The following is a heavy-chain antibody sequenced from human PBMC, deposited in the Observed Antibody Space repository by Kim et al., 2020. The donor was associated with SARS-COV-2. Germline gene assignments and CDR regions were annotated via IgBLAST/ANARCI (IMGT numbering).Heavy chain of an antibody. Sequence: SLRLSCAASGFTFSDYYMSWIRQAPGKGLEWVSYISSSSSYTNYADSVKGRFTISRDNAKNSLYLQMNSLRAEDTAVYYCARDRMVRGVQYGMDVWGQGTTVTVSS. J-gene: IGHJ6*02. V-gene: IGHV3-11*05. CDR1: GFTFSDYY. CDR3: ARDRMVRGVQYGMDV. D-gene: IGHD3-10*01. CDR2: ISSSSSYT.